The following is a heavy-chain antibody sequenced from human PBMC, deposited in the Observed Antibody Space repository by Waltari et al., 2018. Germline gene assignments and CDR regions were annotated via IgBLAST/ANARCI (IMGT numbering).Heavy chain of an antibody. V-gene: IGHV3-7*01. CDR3: VRHGFWNFDF. J-gene: IGHJ4*02. CDR2: IKEDGSKK. CDR1: GFTFSGNW. Sequence: EVQLVESGGGLVQPGGSLRLSCAGSGFTFSGNWMAWVSKAPGKGMEWVANIKEDGSKKNEVYSVEGRFTISRDNAKNSLYRQMNSLRAEDTALYYCVRHGFWNFDFWGQGTLVTVSS. D-gene: IGHD3-3*01.